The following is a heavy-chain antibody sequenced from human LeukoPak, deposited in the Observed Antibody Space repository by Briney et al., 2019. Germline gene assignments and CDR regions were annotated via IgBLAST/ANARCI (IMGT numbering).Heavy chain of an antibody. Sequence: GASVKVSCKASGYTFTSYDINWVRQATGQGLEWMGWMNPNSGNTGYAQKFQGRVTMTRNTSISTAYMELSSLRSEDTAVYYCARGPYGLLWFGELSRFDYWGQGTLVTVSS. CDR1: GYTFTSYD. CDR2: MNPNSGNT. CDR3: ARGPYGLLWFGELSRFDY. D-gene: IGHD3-10*01. J-gene: IGHJ4*02. V-gene: IGHV1-8*01.